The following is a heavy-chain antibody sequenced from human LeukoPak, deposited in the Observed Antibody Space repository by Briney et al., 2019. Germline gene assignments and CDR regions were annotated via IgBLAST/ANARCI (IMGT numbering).Heavy chain of an antibody. CDR2: ISWNSGSI. CDR3: AKGSGYGYGTIVDD. V-gene: IGHV3-9*01. J-gene: IGHJ4*02. CDR1: GFTFDDYA. D-gene: IGHD5-18*01. Sequence: PGRSLRLSCAASGFTFDDYAMHWVRQAPGKGLEWVSGISWNSGSIGYADSVKGRFTISRDNAKNSLYLQMNSLRAEDTALYYCAKGSGYGYGTIVDDWGQGTLVTVSS.